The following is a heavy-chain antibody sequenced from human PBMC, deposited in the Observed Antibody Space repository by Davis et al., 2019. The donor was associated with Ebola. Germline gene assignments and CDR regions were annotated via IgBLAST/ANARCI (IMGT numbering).Heavy chain of an antibody. V-gene: IGHV3-7*01. Sequence: GESLKISCAASGFTFSSYWMSWVRQAPGKGLEWVANIKQDGSEKYYVDSVKGRFTISRENAKNSLYLQMNSLRAGDTAVYYCARARIGGSYFDYWGQGTLVTVSS. D-gene: IGHD1-26*01. CDR2: IKQDGSEK. CDR1: GFTFSSYW. J-gene: IGHJ4*02. CDR3: ARARIGGSYFDY.